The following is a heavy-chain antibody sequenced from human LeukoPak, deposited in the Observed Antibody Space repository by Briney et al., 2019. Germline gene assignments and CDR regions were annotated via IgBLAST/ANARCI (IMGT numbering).Heavy chain of an antibody. CDR2: IYYSGST. D-gene: IGHD4-23*01. Sequence: PSETLSLTCTVSGGSISSSSYYWSWIRQPPGKGLEWIGYIYYSGSTNYNPSLKSRVTISVDTSKNQFSLNLSSVTAADTAMYYCARKGAGNIDYWGQGTLVTVSS. V-gene: IGHV4-61*01. J-gene: IGHJ4*02. CDR3: ARKGAGNIDY. CDR1: GGSISSSSYY.